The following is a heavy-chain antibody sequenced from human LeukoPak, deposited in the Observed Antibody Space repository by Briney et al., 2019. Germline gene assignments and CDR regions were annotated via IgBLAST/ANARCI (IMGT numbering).Heavy chain of an antibody. V-gene: IGHV3-11*03. CDR3: ARLDGAGGYYYGMDV. CDR2: ISSSSSYT. CDR1: GFTFSDYY. D-gene: IGHD4/OR15-4a*01. J-gene: IGHJ6*02. Sequence: GGSLRLSCAASGFTFSDYYMSWIRQAPGKGVEWVSYISSSSSYTNYADSVKGRFTISRDNAKNSLYLQMNSLRAEDTAVYYCARLDGAGGYYYGMDVWGQGTTVTVSS.